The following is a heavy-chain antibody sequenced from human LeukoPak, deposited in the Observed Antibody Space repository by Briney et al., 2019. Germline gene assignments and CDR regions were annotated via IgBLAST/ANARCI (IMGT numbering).Heavy chain of an antibody. D-gene: IGHD3-22*01. Sequence: PGGSLRLSCAVSGFIGSDGYMSWVRQAPGKGLEWLSVIYRGGATYYADSVRGRFTISRDSSKSAWHLQLNSLRAEDTAVYYCAGVGYYYDSSGYYFPFDYWGQGTLVTVSS. V-gene: IGHV3-66*01. CDR3: AGVGYYYDSSGYYFPFDY. J-gene: IGHJ4*02. CDR2: IYRGGAT. CDR1: GFIGSDGY.